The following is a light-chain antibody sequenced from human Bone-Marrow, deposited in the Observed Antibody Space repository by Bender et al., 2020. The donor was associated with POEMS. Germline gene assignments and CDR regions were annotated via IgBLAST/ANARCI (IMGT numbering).Light chain of an antibody. Sequence: QSALSQPASVSGSPGQSITISCTGTISDVGDNDYVSWYQQHPGKVPKVMIYEVSKRPSGVPDRFSGSKSGNTASLTVSGLQADDEADYYCSSYAGSSNYVFGTGNKVTVL. CDR3: SSYAGSSNYV. V-gene: IGLV2-8*01. J-gene: IGLJ1*01. CDR1: ISDVGDNDY. CDR2: EVS.